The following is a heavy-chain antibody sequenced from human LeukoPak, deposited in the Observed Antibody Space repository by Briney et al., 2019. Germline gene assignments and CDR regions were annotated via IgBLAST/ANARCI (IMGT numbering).Heavy chain of an antibody. J-gene: IGHJ4*02. Sequence: GGSLRLSCVVSGFTLSSDWMSWVRQAPGKGLEWVANIKKDGIEKYYVESVKGRFTISRDNAKNSLYLQMNSLRAEGTAVYHCARGRYSSRSGGYYFDIWGQGTLVTVSS. CDR2: IKKDGIEK. V-gene: IGHV3-7*01. D-gene: IGHD2-2*01. CDR1: GFTLSSDW. CDR3: ARGRYSSRSGGYYFDI.